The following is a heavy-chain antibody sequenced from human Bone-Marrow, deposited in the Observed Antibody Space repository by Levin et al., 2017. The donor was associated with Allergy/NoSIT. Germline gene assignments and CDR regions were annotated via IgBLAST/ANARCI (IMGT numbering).Heavy chain of an antibody. CDR2: IYHSGST. Sequence: SQTLSLTCTVSGGSISTSYWSWVRQPPGQRLEWIGYIYHSGSTKYNPSLKSRVAMSVDTSKKQFSLKLSSVTAADTAVYYCARDGYTGIDYWGQGTLVTVSS. D-gene: IGHD5-24*01. CDR3: ARDGYTGIDY. V-gene: IGHV4-59*01. CDR1: GGSISTSY. J-gene: IGHJ4*02.